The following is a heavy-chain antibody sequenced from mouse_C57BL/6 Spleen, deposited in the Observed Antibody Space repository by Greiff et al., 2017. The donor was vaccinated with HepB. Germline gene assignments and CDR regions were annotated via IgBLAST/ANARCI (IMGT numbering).Heavy chain of an antibody. V-gene: IGHV1-52*01. J-gene: IGHJ1*03. CDR1: GYTFTSYW. Sequence: QVQLQQSGAELVRPGSSVKLSCKASGYTFTSYWMHWVKQRPIQGLEWIGNIDPSDSETHYNQKFKDKATLTVDKSSSTAYMQLSSLTSEDSAVYYCSRSTVVSAPYWYFDVWGTGTTVTVSS. D-gene: IGHD1-1*01. CDR2: IDPSDSET. CDR3: SRSTVVSAPYWYFDV.